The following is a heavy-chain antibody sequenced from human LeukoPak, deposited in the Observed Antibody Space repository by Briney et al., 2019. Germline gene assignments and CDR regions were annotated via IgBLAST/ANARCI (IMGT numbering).Heavy chain of an antibody. CDR2: INHSGST. Sequence: SETLSLTCAVYGGSFSGYYWSWIRQPPGKGLEWIGEINHSGSTNYNPSLKSRVTISVDTSKNQFSLKLSSVTAADTAVYYCARRTHHGEVDYWGQGTLVTVSS. D-gene: IGHD3-10*01. CDR3: ARRTHHGEVDY. CDR1: GGSFSGYY. J-gene: IGHJ4*02. V-gene: IGHV4-34*01.